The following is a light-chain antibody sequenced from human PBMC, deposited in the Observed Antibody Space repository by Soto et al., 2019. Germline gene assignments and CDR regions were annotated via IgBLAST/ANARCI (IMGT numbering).Light chain of an antibody. CDR1: QSVSSN. CDR2: GAS. Sequence: EIVMTQSPATLSVSPGERATLSCRASQSVSSNLAWYQQKPGQAPRLLIYGASTRATGIPARFSGSGSGTEVTLTISSLQSADFAVYYCQQYNNWPGYTFGQGTKLEIK. J-gene: IGKJ2*01. CDR3: QQYNNWPGYT. V-gene: IGKV3-15*01.